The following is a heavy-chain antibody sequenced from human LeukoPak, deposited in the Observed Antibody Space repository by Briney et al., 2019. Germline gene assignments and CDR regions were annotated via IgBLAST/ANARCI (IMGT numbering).Heavy chain of an antibody. D-gene: IGHD6-19*01. CDR3: ARFKRAGGWSYFDY. CDR1: GDSISSSNSY. V-gene: IGHV4-39*07. J-gene: IGHJ4*02. Sequence: SETLSLTCTVSGDSISSSNSYRGWIRQPPGKGLEWIGSLYYSGSSYYNPSLKSRVTISADTSKNQFSLKLSSVTAADTAVYYCARFKRAGGWSYFDYWGQGTLVTVSS. CDR2: LYYSGSS.